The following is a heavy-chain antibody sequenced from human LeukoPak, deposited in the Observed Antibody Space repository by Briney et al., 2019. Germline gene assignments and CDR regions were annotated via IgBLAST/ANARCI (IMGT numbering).Heavy chain of an antibody. Sequence: GQSLKISCKGSGYSFTSYWIGWVRQMPGKGLEWMGIIYPGDSDTRYSPSFQGQVTISADKSISTAYLQWSSLKASDTAIYYCARRNYGDYQGFYWYFDLWGRGTLVTLST. V-gene: IGHV5-51*01. CDR2: IYPGDSDT. J-gene: IGHJ2*01. CDR3: ARRNYGDYQGFYWYFDL. D-gene: IGHD4-17*01. CDR1: GYSFTSYW.